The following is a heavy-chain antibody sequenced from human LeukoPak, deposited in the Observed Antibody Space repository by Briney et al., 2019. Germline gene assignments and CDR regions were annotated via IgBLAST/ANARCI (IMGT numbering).Heavy chain of an antibody. Sequence: SETLSLTFTVSGGSISSSSYYWGWIRQPPGKGLEWIGSIYYSGSTYYNPSLKSRVTISVDTSKNQFSLKLSSVTAADTAVYYCVGVSDDYGDYGSLEGLIRFAGDHNPWGQGTLVTVSS. CDR2: IYYSGST. D-gene: IGHD4-17*01. J-gene: IGHJ4*02. V-gene: IGHV4-39*07. CDR1: GGSISSSSYY. CDR3: VGVSDDYGDYGSLEGLIRFAGDHNP.